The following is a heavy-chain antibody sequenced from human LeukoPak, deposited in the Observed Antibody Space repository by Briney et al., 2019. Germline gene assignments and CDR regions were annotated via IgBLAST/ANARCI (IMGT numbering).Heavy chain of an antibody. Sequence: ASVKVSCKASGGTFSSYAISWVRQAPGQGLEWMGWINPNSGGTNYAQKFQGRVTMARDTSISTAYMELSRLRSDDTAVYYCARVDKGIAAAQNDYWGQGTLVTVSS. CDR2: INPNSGGT. V-gene: IGHV1-2*02. J-gene: IGHJ4*02. CDR1: GGTFSSYA. CDR3: ARVDKGIAAAQNDY. D-gene: IGHD6-13*01.